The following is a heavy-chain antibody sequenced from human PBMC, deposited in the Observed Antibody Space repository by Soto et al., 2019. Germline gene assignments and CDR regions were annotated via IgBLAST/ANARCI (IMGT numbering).Heavy chain of an antibody. CDR1: GDSVSSNSAA. D-gene: IGHD5-12*01. J-gene: IGHJ6*03. Sequence: QVQLQQSGPGLVKPSETLSLTCAISGDSVSSNSAAWNWIRQTPSRGLEWLRRTYYKSKWYNNYAVSVKSRVTINPDTSKNQFSLQLNSVTPEDTAMYYCARGSWDDVSGHFYMDVWGKGTTVTVSS. CDR3: ARGSWDDVSGHFYMDV. V-gene: IGHV6-1*01. CDR2: TYYKSKWYN.